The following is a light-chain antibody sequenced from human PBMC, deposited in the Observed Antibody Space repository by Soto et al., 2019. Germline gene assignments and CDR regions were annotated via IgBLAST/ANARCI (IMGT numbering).Light chain of an antibody. J-gene: IGKJ1*01. Sequence: DIQMTQSPSSVSASVGDTVTITCRASQGISRWLAWYQQKPGKVPKLLIYAASTLQSGVPSRFSGSGSGTDFTLTISSLQPEDVATYYCQKYNSAPWTFGQGTKVDIK. V-gene: IGKV1-27*01. CDR2: AAS. CDR3: QKYNSAPWT. CDR1: QGISRW.